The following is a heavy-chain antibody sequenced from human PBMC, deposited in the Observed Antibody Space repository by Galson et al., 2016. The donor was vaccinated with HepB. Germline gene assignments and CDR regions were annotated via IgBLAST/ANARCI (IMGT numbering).Heavy chain of an antibody. CDR2: ISYNSDNT. J-gene: IGHJ4*02. V-gene: IGHV3-23*01. D-gene: IGHD3/OR15-3a*01. Sequence: SLRLSCAGSGFAFSSYAMSWVRQAPGKGLEWVSDISYNSDNTYYADHVKGRFTTSRDNSENTLFLQMNSLRAEDTAVYYCAKSWTDYSRDYWGQGTLVTVSS. CDR3: AKSWTDYSRDY. CDR1: GFAFSSYA.